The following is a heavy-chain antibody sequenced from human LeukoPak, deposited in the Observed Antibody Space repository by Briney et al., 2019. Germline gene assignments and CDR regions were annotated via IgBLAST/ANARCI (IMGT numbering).Heavy chain of an antibody. V-gene: IGHV3-7*01. CDR2: IKQDGSEK. CDR1: GFTFSSYW. Sequence: PGGSLRLSCAASGFTFSSYWMSWVRQAPGKGLEWVANIKQDGSEKYYVDSVKGRFTISRDNAKNSLYLQMNSLGAEDTAVYYCARGLRYYDILTGYYGGDYFDYWGQGTLVTVSS. CDR3: ARGLRYYDILTGYYGGDYFDY. D-gene: IGHD3-9*01. J-gene: IGHJ4*02.